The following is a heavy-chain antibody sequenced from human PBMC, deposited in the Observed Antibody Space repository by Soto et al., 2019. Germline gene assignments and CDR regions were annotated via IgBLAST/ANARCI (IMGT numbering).Heavy chain of an antibody. V-gene: IGHV1-69*12. J-gene: IGHJ6*02. CDR3: ARWSLDCGGDCYSTHYYYGMDV. Sequence: QVQLVQSGAEVKKPGSSVKVSCKASGGTFSSYAISWVRQAPGQGLEWMGGIIPIFGTANYAQKFQGRVTITADESTSTGYMELSRLRSEDTAVYYCARWSLDCGGDCYSTHYYYGMDVWGQGTTVTVSS. CDR1: GGTFSSYA. D-gene: IGHD2-21*01. CDR2: IIPIFGTA.